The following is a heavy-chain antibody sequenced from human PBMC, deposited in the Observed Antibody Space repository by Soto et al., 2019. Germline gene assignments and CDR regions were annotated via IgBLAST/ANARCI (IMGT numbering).Heavy chain of an antibody. Sequence: QLQLQESGPGLVKPSETLSLTCSVSGGSITTSSYNWDWIRQPPGKGLEWIGTIYYDGSTSYNPSLKSQFTIAVYTSKNYVALKVNSVTAADTAVYYCARFYGNAFDVWGRGTVVTVSS. CDR3: ARFYGNAFDV. CDR1: GGSITTSSYN. D-gene: IGHD3-10*01. CDR2: IYYDGST. J-gene: IGHJ3*01. V-gene: IGHV4-39*02.